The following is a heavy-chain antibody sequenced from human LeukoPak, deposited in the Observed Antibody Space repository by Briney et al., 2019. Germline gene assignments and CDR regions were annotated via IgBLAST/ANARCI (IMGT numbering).Heavy chain of an antibody. CDR3: ARAVAAIVNWFDP. J-gene: IGHJ5*02. D-gene: IGHD6-13*01. CDR2: INPNSGDT. CDR1: GYTFAGYY. V-gene: IGHV1-2*02. Sequence: GAPVNVSCKASGYTFAGYYMHWVRQAPGQGLEWMGWINPNSGDTNNAQKFQGRVTMTSDTSISTAYMELTRLRSDDTAVYYCARAVAAIVNWFDPWGQGTLVTVSS.